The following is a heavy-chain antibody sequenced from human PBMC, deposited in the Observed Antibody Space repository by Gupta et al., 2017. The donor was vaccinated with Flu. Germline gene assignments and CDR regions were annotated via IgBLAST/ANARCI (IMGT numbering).Heavy chain of an antibody. J-gene: IGHJ5*02. CDR3: ASWFSPTHSPPLGWFDP. Sequence: QVQLVQSGAEVKKPGSSVKVSCKASGGTFSSYAISWVRPAPGQGLEWMGGIIPIFGTANYAQKFQGRVTITADKSTSTAYMELSSLRSEDTAVYYCASWFSPTHSPPLGWFDPWGQGTLVTVSS. CDR1: GGTFSSYA. D-gene: IGHD3-10*01. V-gene: IGHV1-69*06. CDR2: IIPIFGTA.